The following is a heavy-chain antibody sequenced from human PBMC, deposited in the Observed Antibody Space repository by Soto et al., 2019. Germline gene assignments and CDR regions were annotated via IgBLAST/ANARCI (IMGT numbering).Heavy chain of an antibody. CDR2: INWNGGST. J-gene: IGHJ5*02. CDR1: GGTFDEYG. Sequence: LRVCCAASGGTFDEYGMSWVRQAPGKGLEWVSGINWNGGSTGYADSVKGRFTISRDNAKNSLYLQMNSLRAEDTALYHCATNVGGSGGRVPRTNHDHWFHPWGQGPLVTLSS. CDR3: ATNVGGSGGRVPRTNHDHWFHP. D-gene: IGHD2-15*01. V-gene: IGHV3-20*01.